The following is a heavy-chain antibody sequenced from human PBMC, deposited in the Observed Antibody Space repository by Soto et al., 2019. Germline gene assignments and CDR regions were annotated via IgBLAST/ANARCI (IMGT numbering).Heavy chain of an antibody. CDR1: GGSFSGYY. D-gene: IGHD2-15*01. Sequence: PSETLSLTCAVYGGSFSGYYWSWIRQPPGKGLEWIGEINHSGSTNYNPSLKSRVTISVDTSKNQFSLKLSSVTAADTAVHYCARVLTSSGGSSYHVDYCGQRTLGTVSS. CDR2: INHSGST. CDR3: ARVLTSSGGSSYHVDY. V-gene: IGHV4-34*01. J-gene: IGHJ4*02.